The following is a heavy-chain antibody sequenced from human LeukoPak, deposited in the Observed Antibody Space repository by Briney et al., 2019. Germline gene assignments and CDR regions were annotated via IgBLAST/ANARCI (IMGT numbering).Heavy chain of an antibody. J-gene: IGHJ4*02. V-gene: IGHV1-2*04. CDR3: ARGPYYYDSSGYYSY. D-gene: IGHD3-22*01. CDR1: GYTFTGYY. CDR2: INPNSGGT. Sequence: GASVKVSCKACGYTFTGYYMHWVRQAPGQGLEWMGWINPNSGGTNYAQKFQGWVTMTRDRSISTAYMELSRLRSDDTAVYYCARGPYYYDSSGYYSYWGQGTLVTVSS.